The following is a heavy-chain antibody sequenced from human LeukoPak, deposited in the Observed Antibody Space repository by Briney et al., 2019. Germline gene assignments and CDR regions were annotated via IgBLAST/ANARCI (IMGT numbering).Heavy chain of an antibody. Sequence: SETLSLTCTVSGGSISNGGYYWSWIRQHPGKGLEWIGYIYYSGSTYYNPSLKSRVTISVDTSKNQFSLKLSSVTAADTAVYYCARGYDSSGYSDRGQGTLVTVSS. V-gene: IGHV4-30-4*08. CDR2: IYYSGST. D-gene: IGHD3-22*01. CDR1: GGSISNGGYY. CDR3: ARGYDSSGYSD. J-gene: IGHJ4*02.